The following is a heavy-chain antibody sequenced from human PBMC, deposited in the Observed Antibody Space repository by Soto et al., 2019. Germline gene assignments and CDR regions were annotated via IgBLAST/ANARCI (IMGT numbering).Heavy chain of an antibody. CDR1: GYTFTSYY. CDR2: INPSGGST. CDR3: ARDIAVAGTWDY. D-gene: IGHD6-19*01. V-gene: IGHV1-46*01. J-gene: IGHJ4*02. Sequence: ASLKVSCKASGYTFTSYYMHWVRQAPGQGLEWMGIINPSGGSTSYAQKFQGRVTMTRDTSTSTVYMELSSLRSEDTAVYYCARDIAVAGTWDYWGQGTLVTVSS.